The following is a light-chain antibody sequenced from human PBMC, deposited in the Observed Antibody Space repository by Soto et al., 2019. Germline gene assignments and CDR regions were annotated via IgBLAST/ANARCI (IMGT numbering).Light chain of an antibody. CDR2: DAS. CDR1: QNINKW. J-gene: IGKJ1*01. Sequence: DIQMTQSPSTLSASVGDRVVMSFRASQNINKWLAWYQQKPGKAPKFLVYDASTLETGVPSRFSGSGSGTEFTLTISSLQPDDFANFYCQQYDNFPRTFGQGTKV. V-gene: IGKV1-5*01. CDR3: QQYDNFPRT.